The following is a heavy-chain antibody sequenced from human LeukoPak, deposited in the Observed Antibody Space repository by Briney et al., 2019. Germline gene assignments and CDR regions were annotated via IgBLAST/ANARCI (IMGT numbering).Heavy chain of an antibody. V-gene: IGHV3-23*01. J-gene: IGHJ4*02. CDR3: AKIGSGTREFDY. Sequence: PGGSLRLSCVASGFTFSSYVMTWVRQAPGKGLEWVSAISGSGGGTYYADSVKGRFTISRDNSKNTLYLQMNNLRAEDTAVYYCAKIGSGTREFDYWGQGSLVTVSS. CDR2: ISGSGGGT. CDR1: GFTFSSYV. D-gene: IGHD1-1*01.